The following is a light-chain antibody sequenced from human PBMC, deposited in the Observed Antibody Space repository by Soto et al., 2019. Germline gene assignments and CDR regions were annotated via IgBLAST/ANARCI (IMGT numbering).Light chain of an antibody. CDR2: GAS. Sequence: EIELTQSPGTLSFSPGDRATLSCRASQSVSSSYLAWYQQKPGQAPRLLIYGASSRATGIPDRFSGSGSGTDFTLTISRLEPEDFAVYYCQQYGSSLWTFGQGTKVDIK. CDR3: QQYGSSLWT. J-gene: IGKJ1*01. V-gene: IGKV3-20*01. CDR1: QSVSSSY.